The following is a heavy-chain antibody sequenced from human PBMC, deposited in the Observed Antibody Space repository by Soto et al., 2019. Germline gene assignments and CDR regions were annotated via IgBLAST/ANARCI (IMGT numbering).Heavy chain of an antibody. CDR1: GFSLTTTGVG. Sequence: QITLTESGPTLVKPTQTLTLTCTFSGFSLTTTGVGVGWIRQPPGKALEWLALLYGDENMRYSPSLKSRLTTPKHPTQPQVVLTMTNMDPVDTAPYYCVHNSRPYYHGSGSKPPLDYWGQGTRVTVSS. V-gene: IGHV2-5*02. CDR2: LYGDENM. CDR3: VHNSRPYYHGSGSKPPLDY. D-gene: IGHD3-10*01. J-gene: IGHJ4*02.